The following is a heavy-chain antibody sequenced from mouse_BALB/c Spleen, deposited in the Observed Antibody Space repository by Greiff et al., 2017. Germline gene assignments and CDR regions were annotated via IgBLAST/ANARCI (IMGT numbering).Heavy chain of an antibody. V-gene: IGHV14-3*02. CDR1: GFNIKDTY. D-gene: IGHD2-2*01. CDR3: ARVPFYYGYDDGDYYAMDY. J-gene: IGHJ4*01. Sequence: VQLQQSGAELVKPGASVKLSCTASGFNIKDTYMHWVKQRPEQGLEWIGRIDPANGNTKYDPKFQGKATITADTSSNTAYLQLSSLTSEDTADYYCARVPFYYGYDDGDYYAMDYWGQGTSVTVSS. CDR2: IDPANGNT.